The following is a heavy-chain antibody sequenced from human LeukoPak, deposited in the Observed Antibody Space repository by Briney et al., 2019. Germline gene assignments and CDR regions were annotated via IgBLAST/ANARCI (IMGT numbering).Heavy chain of an antibody. CDR1: GFTFSRYW. Sequence: GGSLRLSCAASGFTFSRYWMHWVRQAPGKGLVWVSRINNDGSSTSYADSVKGRFTISRDNAKNSLYLQMNSLTAEDTAVYYCARDYVWGSYRPSYFDYWGQGTLVTVSS. V-gene: IGHV3-74*01. CDR3: ARDYVWGSYRPSYFDY. D-gene: IGHD3-16*02. J-gene: IGHJ4*02. CDR2: INNDGSST.